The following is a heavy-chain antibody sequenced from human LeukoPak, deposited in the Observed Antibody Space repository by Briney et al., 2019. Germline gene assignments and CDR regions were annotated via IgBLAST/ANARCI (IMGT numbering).Heavy chain of an antibody. V-gene: IGHV1-69*05. Sequence: GSSVKVSCKASGGTFGSYAISWVRQAPGQGLEWMGGIIPIFGTANYAQKFQGRVTITTDESTSTAYMELSSLRSEDTAVYYCGGSTGWKRWEAFDIWGQGTMVTASS. J-gene: IGHJ3*02. CDR3: GGSTGWKRWEAFDI. CDR1: GGTFGSYA. CDR2: IIPIFGTA. D-gene: IGHD4-23*01.